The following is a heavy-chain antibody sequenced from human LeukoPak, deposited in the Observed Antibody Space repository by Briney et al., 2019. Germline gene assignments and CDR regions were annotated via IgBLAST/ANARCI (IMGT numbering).Heavy chain of an antibody. V-gene: IGHV1-2*02. J-gene: IGHJ4*02. CDR3: ARANHYYDSSGYYPYFDY. Sequence: ASVKVSCKASGGTFGSYAIIWVRQAPGQGLEWMGWINPNSGGTNYAQKFQGRVTMTRDTSISTAYMELSRLRSDDTAVYYCARANHYYDSSGYYPYFDYWGQGTLVTVSS. CDR2: INPNSGGT. D-gene: IGHD3-22*01. CDR1: GGTFGSYA.